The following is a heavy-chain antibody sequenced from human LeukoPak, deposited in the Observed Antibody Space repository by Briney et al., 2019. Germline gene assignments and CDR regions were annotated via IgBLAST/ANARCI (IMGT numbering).Heavy chain of an antibody. Sequence: PSETLSLTCTVSGGSISSYYWSWIRQPPGKGLEWIGYIYYSGSTNYNPSLKSRVTISVDTSKNQFSLKLSSVTAADTAVYYCARQVGGAAAGFDYWGQGTLVTVSS. D-gene: IGHD6-13*01. J-gene: IGHJ4*02. CDR3: ARQVGGAAAGFDY. CDR1: GGSISSYY. V-gene: IGHV4-59*08. CDR2: IYYSGST.